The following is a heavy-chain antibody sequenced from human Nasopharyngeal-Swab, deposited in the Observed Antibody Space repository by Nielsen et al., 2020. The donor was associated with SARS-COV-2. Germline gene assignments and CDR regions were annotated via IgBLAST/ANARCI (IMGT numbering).Heavy chain of an antibody. J-gene: IGHJ4*02. CDR1: GFTVSSYA. V-gene: IGHV3-30-3*01. CDR2: ISYDGGIK. CDR3: ARTDSGSYAAYFDY. Sequence: GASLEISWVGFGFTVSSYAMHWVRQAPGKGLEWVAVISYDGGIKNYADSVRGRFTISRDNSKNTLYLQMDSLRPEDTAVYYCARTDSGSYAAYFDYWGQGTQVTVSS. D-gene: IGHD1-26*01.